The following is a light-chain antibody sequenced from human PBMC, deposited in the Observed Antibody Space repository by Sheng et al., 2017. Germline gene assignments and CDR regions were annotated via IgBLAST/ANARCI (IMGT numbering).Light chain of an antibody. V-gene: IGKV1-5*03. Sequence: DIQMTQSPSTLSASVGDRVTITCRASQSVSSWLAWYQQKPGKAPKLLIYKASHLESGVPSRFSGSGSGTDFTLTISSLQPEDFATYYCQQYNSYPITFGQGTRLEIK. CDR2: KAS. CDR1: QSVSSW. CDR3: QQYNSYPIT. J-gene: IGKJ5*01.